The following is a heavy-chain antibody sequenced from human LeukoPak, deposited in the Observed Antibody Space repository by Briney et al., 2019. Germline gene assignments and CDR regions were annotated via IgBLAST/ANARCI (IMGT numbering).Heavy chain of an antibody. V-gene: IGHV1-2*06. J-gene: IGHJ4*02. Sequence: ASVKVSCKASGYTFTDYYIHWVRQAPGQGLEWMGRINPNSGLTNYVQKFQDRVTMTRDTSISTAYMELYRLRSDDTAVYYCARDPYRAPAASSPTYWGQGTLVTVSS. D-gene: IGHD6-13*01. CDR2: INPNSGLT. CDR3: ARDPYRAPAASSPTY. CDR1: GYTFTDYY.